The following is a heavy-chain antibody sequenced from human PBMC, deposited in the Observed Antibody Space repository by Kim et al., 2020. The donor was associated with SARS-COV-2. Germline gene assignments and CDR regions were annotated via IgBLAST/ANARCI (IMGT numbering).Heavy chain of an antibody. Sequence: SNTYAYSVQGRFTIYRDNAKNTLYLQMNSLRPEDTAVYYCARVDSSGYWGQGTLVTVSS. D-gene: IGHD6-25*01. CDR2: SN. V-gene: IGHV3-74*01. J-gene: IGHJ4*02. CDR3: ARVDSSGY.